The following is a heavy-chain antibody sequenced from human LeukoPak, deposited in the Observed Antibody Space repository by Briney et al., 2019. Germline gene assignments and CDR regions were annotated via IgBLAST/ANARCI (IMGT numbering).Heavy chain of an antibody. CDR3: ARATYDSRAVDAFDI. CDR1: GFTFRNYS. D-gene: IGHD3-22*01. V-gene: IGHV3-11*01. Sequence: PGGSLRLSCAASGFTFRNYSMSWIRQAPGKGLEWVASTNTAGNTIYYADSMKGRFTISRDNSKNSLYLQMNTLRAEDTAVYYCARATYDSRAVDAFDIWGQGTMVTVSP. CDR2: TNTAGNTI. J-gene: IGHJ3*02.